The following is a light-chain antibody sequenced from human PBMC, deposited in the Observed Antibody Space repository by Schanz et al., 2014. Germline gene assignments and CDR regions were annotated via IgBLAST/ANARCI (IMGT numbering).Light chain of an antibody. CDR1: SSDVGGYNF. CDR3: SSKTSSSAYWV. J-gene: IGLJ3*02. V-gene: IGLV2-8*01. CDR2: KVT. Sequence: QSALTQPPSASGSPGQSVTISCTGTSSDVGGYNFVSWYQQIPGKAPKLMIYKVTQRPSGVPDRFSGSKSGNTASLTVSGLQAEDEADYYCSSKTSSSAYWVFGGGTKLTVL.